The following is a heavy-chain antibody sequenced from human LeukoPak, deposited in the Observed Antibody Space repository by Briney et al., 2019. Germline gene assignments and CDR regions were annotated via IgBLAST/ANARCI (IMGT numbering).Heavy chain of an antibody. CDR1: GGSISSSSYY. J-gene: IGHJ4*02. V-gene: IGHV4-39*01. D-gene: IGHD2-21*02. Sequence: PSETLSLTCTVSGGSISSSSYYWGWIRQPPGKGLEWIGSIYYSGSTYYNPSLKSRVTISVDTSKNQFSLKLSSVTAADTAVYYCARSQVVTAIREEPYFDYWGQGTLVTVSS. CDR3: ARSQVVTAIREEPYFDY. CDR2: IYYSGST.